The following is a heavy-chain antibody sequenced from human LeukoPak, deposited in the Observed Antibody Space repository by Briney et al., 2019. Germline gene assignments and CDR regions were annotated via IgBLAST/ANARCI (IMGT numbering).Heavy chain of an antibody. D-gene: IGHD3-10*01. J-gene: IGHJ5*02. CDR3: ARAGTMVRGVTIGVGDWFDP. CDR1: GGSISSGDYY. V-gene: IGHV4-30-4*01. Sequence: SQTLSLTCTVSGGSISSGDYYWSWIRQPPGKGLEWIGYIYYIGSTYYNPSLKSRVTISVDTSKNQFSLKLSSVTAADTAVYYCARAGTMVRGVTIGVGDWFDPWGQGTLVTVSS. CDR2: IYYIGST.